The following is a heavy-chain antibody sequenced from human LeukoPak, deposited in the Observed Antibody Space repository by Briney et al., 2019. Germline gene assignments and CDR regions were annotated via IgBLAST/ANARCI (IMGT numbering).Heavy chain of an antibody. D-gene: IGHD1-26*01. V-gene: IGHV1-69*04. CDR3: ARESGSYLGAFDI. Sequence: ASVKVSCKASGGTFSSYAISWVRQAPGQGLEWMGRIIPILGIANYAQKFQGRVTITADKSTSPAYMELSSLRSEDTAVYYCARESGSYLGAFDIWGQGTMVTVSS. J-gene: IGHJ3*02. CDR1: GGTFSSYA. CDR2: IIPILGIA.